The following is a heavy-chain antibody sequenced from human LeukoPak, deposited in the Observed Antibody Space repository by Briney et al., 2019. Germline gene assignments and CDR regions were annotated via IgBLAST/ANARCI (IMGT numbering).Heavy chain of an antibody. CDR3: ARDGEQWLAYNWFDP. Sequence: GGSLRLSCAASGFTFSSYAMHWVRQAPGKGLEWVAVIWYDGSNKYYADSVKGRFTISRDNSKNTLYLQMNSLRAEDAAVYYCARDGEQWLAYNWFDPWGQGTLVTVSS. CDR1: GFTFSSYA. CDR2: IWYDGSNK. D-gene: IGHD6-19*01. V-gene: IGHV3-33*08. J-gene: IGHJ5*02.